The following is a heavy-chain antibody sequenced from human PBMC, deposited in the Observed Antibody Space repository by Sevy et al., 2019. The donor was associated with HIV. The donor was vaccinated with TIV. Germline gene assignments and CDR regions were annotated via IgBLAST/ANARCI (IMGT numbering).Heavy chain of an antibody. V-gene: IGHV1-18*01. Sequence: ASVKVSCKASGYTFTNFGINWVRQAPGQGLEWMGWISAYNGNTNYAQKLQDRVTMTTDTSTNTAYMELRSLTSDDTAVYYCARVTLTGSHDYYYMDVWGKGTTVTVSS. CDR2: ISAYNGNT. J-gene: IGHJ6*03. CDR3: ARVTLTGSHDYYYMDV. CDR1: GYTFTNFG. D-gene: IGHD3-9*01.